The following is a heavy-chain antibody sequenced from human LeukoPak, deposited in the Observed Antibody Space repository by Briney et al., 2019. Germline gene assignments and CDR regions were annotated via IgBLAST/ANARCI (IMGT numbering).Heavy chain of an antibody. V-gene: IGHV4-4*07. Sequence: PSETLSLTCTVSGGSISSYYWSWIRQPAGKGLEWIGRIYTSGSTNYNPSLKSRVTMSVDTSKNQFTLKLSSVTAADTAVYYCARDQALRDYELPFYYYYYGMDVWGQGTTVTVSS. J-gene: IGHJ6*02. D-gene: IGHD4/OR15-4a*01. CDR2: IYTSGST. CDR3: ARDQALRDYELPFYYYYYGMDV. CDR1: GGSISSYY.